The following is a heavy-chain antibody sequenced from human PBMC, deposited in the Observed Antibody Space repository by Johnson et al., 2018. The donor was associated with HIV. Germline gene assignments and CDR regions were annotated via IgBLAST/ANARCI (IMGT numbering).Heavy chain of an antibody. CDR2: IRYDGSNK. V-gene: IGHV3-30*02. Sequence: QVYLVESGGGLVQPGGSLRLSCAASGFTFSSYGMHWVRQAPGKGLEWVAFIRYDGSNKYYADSVKGRFTISRDNSKNTLYLQMNSLRAEDTAVYYCAKVYNWNSLKGTFDIWGQGTMVTVSS. CDR3: AKVYNWNSLKGTFDI. CDR1: GFTFSSYG. D-gene: IGHD1-7*01. J-gene: IGHJ3*02.